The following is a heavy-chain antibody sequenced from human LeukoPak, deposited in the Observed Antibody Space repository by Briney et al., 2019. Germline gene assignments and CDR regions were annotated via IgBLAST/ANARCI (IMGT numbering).Heavy chain of an antibody. CDR2: ISSSGSFI. D-gene: IGHD1-26*01. J-gene: IGHJ4*02. Sequence: GGSLRLSCAASGFTFSSYSMNWVRQAPGKGLEWVSSISSSGSFIFYADSMKGRFTISRDNAKKSLYLQMNSLRAEDTAVYYCARDWSDLTTNPPDYWGQGTLVTVSS. V-gene: IGHV3-21*01. CDR1: GFTFSSYS. CDR3: ARDWSDLTTNPPDY.